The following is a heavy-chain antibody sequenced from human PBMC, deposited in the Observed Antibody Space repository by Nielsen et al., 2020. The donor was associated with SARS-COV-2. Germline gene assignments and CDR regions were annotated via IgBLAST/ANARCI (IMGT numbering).Heavy chain of an antibody. Sequence: GESLKISCAASGFTFSSYAMHWVRQAPGKGLEWVAVISYDGSNKYYADSVKGRFTISRDNSKNTLYLQMNSLRAEDTAVYYCARVGRTYFDYWGQGTLVTISS. CDR1: GFTFSSYA. J-gene: IGHJ4*02. CDR2: ISYDGSNK. D-gene: IGHD2-21*01. V-gene: IGHV3-30-3*01. CDR3: ARVGRTYFDY.